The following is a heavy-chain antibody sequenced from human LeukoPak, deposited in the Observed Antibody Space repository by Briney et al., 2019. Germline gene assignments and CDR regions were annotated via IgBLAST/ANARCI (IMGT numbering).Heavy chain of an antibody. J-gene: IGHJ6*04. CDR3: AELGITMIGGV. Sequence: PGGSLRLSCAASGFTFNRYWMSWVRQAPGKGLEWVANINEDGSEKYHVDSVKGRFTISRDNAKNSLYLQMNSLRAEDTAVYYCAELGITMIGGVWGKGTTVTISS. CDR1: GFTFNRYW. V-gene: IGHV3-7*01. D-gene: IGHD3-10*02. CDR2: INEDGSEK.